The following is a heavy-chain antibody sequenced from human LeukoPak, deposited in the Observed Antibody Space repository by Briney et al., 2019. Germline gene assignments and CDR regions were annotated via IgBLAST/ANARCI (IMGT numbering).Heavy chain of an antibody. CDR3: ARTEYYYDSSGHPRSNAFDI. CDR2: ISAYNGNT. D-gene: IGHD3-22*01. V-gene: IGHV1-18*01. CDR1: GYTFTSYG. Sequence: GASVKVSCKASGYTFTSYGISWVRQAPGQGLEWMGWISAYNGNTNYAQKLQGRVTMTTDTSTSTAYMELRSLRSDDTAVYYCARTEYYYDSSGHPRSNAFDIWGQGTMVTVSS. J-gene: IGHJ3*02.